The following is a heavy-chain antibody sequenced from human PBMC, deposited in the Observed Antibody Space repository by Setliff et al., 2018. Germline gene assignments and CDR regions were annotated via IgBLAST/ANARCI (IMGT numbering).Heavy chain of an antibody. J-gene: IGHJ4*02. CDR2: VSDSGGST. CDR1: GFTFSSYS. V-gene: IGHV3-23*01. CDR3: AKEVYRYGLNRIDY. D-gene: IGHD5-18*01. Sequence: PGGSLRLSCAASGFTFSSYSMNWVRQAPGKGLEWVSSVSDSGGSTYYADSVKGRFTISRDNSKNTLYLQTNSLRAEDTAVYYCAKEVYRYGLNRIDYWGQGTLVTVSS.